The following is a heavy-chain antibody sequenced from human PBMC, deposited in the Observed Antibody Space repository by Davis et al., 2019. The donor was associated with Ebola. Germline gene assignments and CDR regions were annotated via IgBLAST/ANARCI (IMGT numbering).Heavy chain of an antibody. CDR2: ISSSSSYI. D-gene: IGHD3-22*01. V-gene: IGHV3-21*05. CDR3: AREENYYDSSGYYSYYFDY. CDR1: GFTFSSYG. Sequence: GESLKISCAASGFTFSSYGMHWVRQAPGKGLEWVSYISSSSSYIYYADSVKGRFTISRDNAKNSLYLQMNSLRAEDTAVYYCAREENYYDSSGYYSYYFDYWGQGTLVTVSS. J-gene: IGHJ4*02.